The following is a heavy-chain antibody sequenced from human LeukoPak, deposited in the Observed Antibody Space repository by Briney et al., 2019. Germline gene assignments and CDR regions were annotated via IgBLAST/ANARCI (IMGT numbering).Heavy chain of an antibody. CDR2: ISGSGGST. D-gene: IGHD3-10*01. V-gene: IGHV3-23*01. Sequence: GGSLRLSCAASGFTFNNYAMSWVRQAPGKGLEWVSDISGSGGSTYYADSVKGRFTISRDNSKNTLYLQMNSLRAEDSAVYYCAKELWFGDGYFDYWGQGTLVTVSS. J-gene: IGHJ4*02. CDR1: GFTFNNYA. CDR3: AKELWFGDGYFDY.